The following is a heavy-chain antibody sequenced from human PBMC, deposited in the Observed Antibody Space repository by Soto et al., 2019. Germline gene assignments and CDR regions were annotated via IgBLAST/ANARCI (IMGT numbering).Heavy chain of an antibody. V-gene: IGHV3-48*02. J-gene: IGHJ6*02. CDR2: ISSSSSTI. D-gene: IGHD3-22*01. CDR1: GFTFSSYS. CDR3: ARDDYEELDYYYYGMDV. Sequence: GGSLRLSCAASGFTFSSYSMNWVRQAPGKGLEWVSYISSSSSTIYYADSVKGRFTISRDNAKNSLYLQMNSLRDEDTAVYYCARDDYEELDYYYYGMDVWGQGTTVTVSS.